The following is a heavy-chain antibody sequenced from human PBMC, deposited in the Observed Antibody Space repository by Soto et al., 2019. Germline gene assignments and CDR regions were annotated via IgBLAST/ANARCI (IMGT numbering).Heavy chain of an antibody. CDR2: ISGGGGSA. J-gene: IGHJ4*02. CDR1: GFTFSNYA. V-gene: IGHV3-23*01. Sequence: EVQLLESGGGLVQPGGSLRLSCAASGFTFSNYALSWVRQAPGKGLEWVSAISGGGGSAYYADSVKGRFTISRDNSKNTLYLQRNSLRAEYTARYYWTKDLRLASRPGGHYIDYWGQGTMVIVSS. D-gene: IGHD6-6*01. CDR3: TKDLRLASRPGGHYIDY.